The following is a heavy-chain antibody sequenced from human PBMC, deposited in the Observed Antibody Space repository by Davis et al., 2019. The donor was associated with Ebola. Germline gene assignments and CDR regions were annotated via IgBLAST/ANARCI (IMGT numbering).Heavy chain of an antibody. CDR2: MKGDGSLK. J-gene: IGHJ4*02. V-gene: IGHV3-7*01. Sequence: GESLKISCVVSGFSFDNSWMTWVRQAPGKGLEWVANMKGDGSLKNYVDSVKGRFTISRDNAKKSLYLEMNSLRAEDTAVYYCATDKWGPALWGQGTLVTVSS. D-gene: IGHD7-27*01. CDR1: GFSFDNSW. CDR3: ATDKWGPAL.